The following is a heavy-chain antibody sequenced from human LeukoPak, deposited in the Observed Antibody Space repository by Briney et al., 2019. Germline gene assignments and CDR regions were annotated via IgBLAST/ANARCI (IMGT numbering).Heavy chain of an antibody. CDR1: GFTFSSCG. D-gene: IGHD4-17*01. Sequence: GGSLRLSCAASGFTFSSCGMHWVRQAPGKGLEWVAVISYDGSNKYYADSVKGRFTISRDNSKNTLYLQMNSLRAEDTAVYYCAKDGDYGAFDIWGQGTMVTVSS. CDR2: ISYDGSNK. J-gene: IGHJ3*02. V-gene: IGHV3-30*18. CDR3: AKDGDYGAFDI.